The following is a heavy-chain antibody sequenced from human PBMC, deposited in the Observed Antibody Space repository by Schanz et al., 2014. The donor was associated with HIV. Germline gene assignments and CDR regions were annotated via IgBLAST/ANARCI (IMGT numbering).Heavy chain of an antibody. Sequence: QVQLVESGGGVVQPGRSLRLSCAASEFIFSSYAMHWVRQAPGKGLEWVAAISYDGSNKYYAESVKGRFTISRDNSKNTVYLQMNSLRAEDTAVYYCAKGQRGIVRGDIDYWGQGTMVTVSS. J-gene: IGHJ3*01. CDR1: EFIFSSYA. CDR2: ISYDGSNK. D-gene: IGHD3-10*01. CDR3: AKGQRGIVRGDIDY. V-gene: IGHV3-30-3*01.